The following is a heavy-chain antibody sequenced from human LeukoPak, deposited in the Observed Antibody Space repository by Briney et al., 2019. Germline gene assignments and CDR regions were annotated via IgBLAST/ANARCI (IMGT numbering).Heavy chain of an antibody. CDR3: ARGIGSQLRSGWFDP. D-gene: IGHD3-3*01. CDR1: GFTFNTFD. Sequence: GGSLRLSCAASGFTFNTFDMHWVRQAPGKGLEWVAVIYSGGNTYYADSVEGRFTMSRDNSKNTLYLQMNSLRAEDTAVYYCARGIGSQLRSGWFDPWGQGTLVTVSS. V-gene: IGHV3-66*01. CDR2: IYSGGNT. J-gene: IGHJ5*02.